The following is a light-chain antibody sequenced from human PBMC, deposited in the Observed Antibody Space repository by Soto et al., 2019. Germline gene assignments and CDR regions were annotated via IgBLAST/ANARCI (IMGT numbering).Light chain of an antibody. CDR3: QQYYGTPLT. V-gene: IGKV4-1*01. Sequence: DIVLTQSPDSLSVSLGERATIDCKSSRSLLYSSNHKNYLAWYQHKPGQPPRLLINWASARESGVPGRFSGAGSGTDFTLTISSLQAEDVAVYFCQQYYGTPLTFGGGTKVEIK. CDR1: RSLLYSSNHKNY. CDR2: WAS. J-gene: IGKJ4*01.